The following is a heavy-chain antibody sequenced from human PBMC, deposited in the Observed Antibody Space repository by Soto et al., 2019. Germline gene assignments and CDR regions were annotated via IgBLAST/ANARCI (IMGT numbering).Heavy chain of an antibody. CDR1: EFTFNSYD. V-gene: IGHV3-30*03. CDR3: AIAGSTMVRPFDY. D-gene: IGHD3-10*01. Sequence: GGSLRLSCATSEFTFNSYDIHWVRQAPGKGLDWVAAILYDGSKEYYADSVKGRFTISRDSSENTFYLQMNSLRAEDTAVYYCAIAGSTMVRPFDYWGQGTLVTVSS. CDR2: ILYDGSKE. J-gene: IGHJ4*02.